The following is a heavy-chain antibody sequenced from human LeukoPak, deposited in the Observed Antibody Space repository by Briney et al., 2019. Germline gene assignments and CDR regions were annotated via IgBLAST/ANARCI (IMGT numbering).Heavy chain of an antibody. CDR2: ISYDGSNK. D-gene: IGHD4-11*01. CDR3: AKDFYSAEGAFDI. J-gene: IGHJ3*02. CDR1: GFTVSSNY. V-gene: IGHV3-30*18. Sequence: AGGSLRLSCAASGFTVSSNYMSWVRQAPGKGLEWVAVISYDGSNKYYADSVKGRFTISRDNSKNTLYLQMNSLRAEDTAVYYCAKDFYSAEGAFDIWGQGTMVTVSS.